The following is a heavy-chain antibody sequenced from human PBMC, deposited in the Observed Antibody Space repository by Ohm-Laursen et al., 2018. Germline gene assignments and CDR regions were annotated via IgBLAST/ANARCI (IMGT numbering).Heavy chain of an antibody. CDR3: ARDGGVTDFDY. D-gene: IGHD1-14*01. CDR2: ISSSSSYI. CDR1: GFTFSSYS. Sequence: SLRLSCAASGFTFSSYSMNWVRQAPGKGLEWVSSISSSSSYIYYADSVKGRFTISRDNAKNSLYLQMISLRAEDTAVYYCARDGGVTDFDYWGQGTLVTVSS. V-gene: IGHV3-21*01. J-gene: IGHJ4*02.